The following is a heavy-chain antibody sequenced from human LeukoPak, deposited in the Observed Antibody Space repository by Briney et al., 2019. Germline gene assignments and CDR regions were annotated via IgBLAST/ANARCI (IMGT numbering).Heavy chain of an antibody. CDR3: ASTTQGWSSDY. J-gene: IGHJ4*02. V-gene: IGHV3-21*01. Sequence: GGSLRLSCAASGFTFIGYTMNWVRQAPGKGLEWVSSISSSSSYIYYADSVKGRFTISRDNAKNSLYLQMNSLRAEDTAVYYCASTTQGWSSDYWGQGTLVTVSS. CDR2: ISSSSSYI. D-gene: IGHD1-1*01. CDR1: GFTFIGYT.